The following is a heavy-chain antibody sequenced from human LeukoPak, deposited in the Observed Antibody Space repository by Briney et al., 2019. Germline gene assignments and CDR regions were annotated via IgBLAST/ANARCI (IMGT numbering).Heavy chain of an antibody. CDR2: ISYSGST. CDR1: GGSLSIGGYY. Sequence: PSETLSLTCTVSGGSLSIGGYYWSWIRQHPGKGLECIGYISYSGSTSYNPSLKGRLTISVDTSKNQFSLKLSSATAADTAVYYCARVAKTDYYDSSGFPLDYWGQGTLVTVSS. D-gene: IGHD3-22*01. CDR3: ARVAKTDYYDSSGFPLDY. J-gene: IGHJ4*02. V-gene: IGHV4-31*03.